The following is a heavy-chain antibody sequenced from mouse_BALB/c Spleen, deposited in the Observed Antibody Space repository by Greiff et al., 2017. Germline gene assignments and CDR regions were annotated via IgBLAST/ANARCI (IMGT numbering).Heavy chain of an antibody. J-gene: IGHJ4*01. CDR2: INPSTGYT. CDR3: ARSGYDNYYAMDY. D-gene: IGHD2-2*01. V-gene: IGHV1-7*01. CDR1: GYTFTSYW. Sequence: QVQLQQSGAELAKPGASVKMSCKASGYTFTSYWMHWVKQRPGQGLEWIGYINPSTGYTEYNQKFKDKATLTADKSSSTAYMQLSSLTSEDSAVYYCARSGYDNYYAMDYWGQGTSVTVSS.